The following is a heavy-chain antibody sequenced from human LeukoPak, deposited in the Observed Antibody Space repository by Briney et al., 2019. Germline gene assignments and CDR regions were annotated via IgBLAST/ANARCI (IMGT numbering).Heavy chain of an antibody. Sequence: PGGSLRLSCAASGFTFSSYGMHWVRQAPGKGLEWVAFKRYDGSNKYYADSVKGRFTISRDNSKNTLYLQMNTLRAEDTAVYYCASNWNADYWGQGTLVTVSS. D-gene: IGHD1-1*01. CDR1: GFTFSSYG. CDR3: ASNWNADY. V-gene: IGHV3-30*02. J-gene: IGHJ4*02. CDR2: KRYDGSNK.